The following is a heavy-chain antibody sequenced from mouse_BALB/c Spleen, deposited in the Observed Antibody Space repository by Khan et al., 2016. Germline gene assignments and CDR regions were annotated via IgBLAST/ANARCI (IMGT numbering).Heavy chain of an antibody. CDR3: AINWDEEDY. Sequence: EVQLQESGPGLVKPSQSLSLTCTVTGYSITSDYAWNWIRQFPGNKLEWMGYISYSGSTSYNPSLKSRISITRDTSKNQFFLQLNSVTTEDTATYYCAINWDEEDYWGQGTLVPVSA. CDR1: GYSITSDYA. CDR2: ISYSGST. D-gene: IGHD4-1*02. J-gene: IGHJ3*01. V-gene: IGHV3-2*02.